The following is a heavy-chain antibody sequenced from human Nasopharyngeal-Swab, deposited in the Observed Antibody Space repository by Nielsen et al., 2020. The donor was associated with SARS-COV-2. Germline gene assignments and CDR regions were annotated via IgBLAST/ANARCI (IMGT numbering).Heavy chain of an antibody. D-gene: IGHD3-9*01. Sequence: SLKISCAASRFTFDDYAMHWVRQAPGKGLEWVSGISWNSGSIGYADSVKGRFTISRDNAKNSLYLQMNSLRAEDTALYYCAKGEYYDILTGYYGYFDYWGQGTLVTVSS. J-gene: IGHJ4*02. CDR2: ISWNSGSI. CDR3: AKGEYYDILTGYYGYFDY. CDR1: RFTFDDYA. V-gene: IGHV3-9*01.